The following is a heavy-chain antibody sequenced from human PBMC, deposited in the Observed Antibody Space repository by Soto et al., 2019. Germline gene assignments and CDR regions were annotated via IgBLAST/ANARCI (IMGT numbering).Heavy chain of an antibody. CDR1: GGSISSYY. CDR3: ARVNVLRFLEWLLLDY. D-gene: IGHD3-3*01. V-gene: IGHV4-59*01. Sequence: PSETLCLTCTVSGGSISSYYWSWIRQPPGKGLEWIGYIYYSGSTNYNPSLKSRVTISVDTSKNQFSLKLSSVTAADTAVYYCARVNVLRFLEWLLLDYWGQGTLVTVSP. CDR2: IYYSGST. J-gene: IGHJ4*02.